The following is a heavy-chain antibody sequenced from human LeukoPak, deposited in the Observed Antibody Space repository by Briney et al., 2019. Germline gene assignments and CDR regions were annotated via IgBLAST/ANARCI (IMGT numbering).Heavy chain of an antibody. CDR1: GGSISSSSYY. CDR3: ARFYTTSQYGSGYMDV. CDR2: MSYSGST. D-gene: IGHD3-10*01. V-gene: IGHV4-39*01. Sequence: SETLSLTCTVSGGSISSSSYYWGWIRQPPGKGLEWIGSMSYSGSTYYNPSLKSRVTIAVDTSKTQFSLKLSSVTAADTAVYYCARFYTTSQYGSGYMDVWGKGTTVSVSS. J-gene: IGHJ6*03.